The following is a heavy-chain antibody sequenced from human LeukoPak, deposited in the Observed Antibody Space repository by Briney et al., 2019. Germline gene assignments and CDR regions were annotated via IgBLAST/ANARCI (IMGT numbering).Heavy chain of an antibody. CDR3: ARDVRAFTMVRGVIGY. Sequence: GASVKVSCKASGYTFTGYYMHWVRQAPGQGLEWMGWINPNSGGTNYAQKFQGRVTMTRDTSISTAYMELSRLRSDGTAVYYCARDVRAFTMVRGVIGYWGQGTLVTVSS. J-gene: IGHJ4*02. D-gene: IGHD3-10*01. CDR1: GYTFTGYY. CDR2: INPNSGGT. V-gene: IGHV1-2*02.